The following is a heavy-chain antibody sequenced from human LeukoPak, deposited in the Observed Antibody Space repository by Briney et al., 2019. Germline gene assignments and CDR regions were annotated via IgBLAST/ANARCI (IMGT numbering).Heavy chain of an antibody. V-gene: IGHV4-38-2*01. CDR2: ISASGRT. CDR1: GYPLGRNYF. J-gene: IGHJ4*01. Sequence: SETLSLTCAVSGYPLGRNYFWGWVRQPPGKRLEWIGRISASGRTNYNPSLKSRATIFVDTSKNQFSLELNSVTAADTAVYYCARNGGYCSKGVCDYFDYWGHGTLVTVSS. CDR3: ARNGGYCSKGVCDYFDY. D-gene: IGHD2-8*01.